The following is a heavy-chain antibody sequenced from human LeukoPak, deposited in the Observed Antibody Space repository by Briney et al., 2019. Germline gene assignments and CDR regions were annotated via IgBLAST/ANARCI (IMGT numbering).Heavy chain of an antibody. Sequence: GAPLRLPCVASGVALGECVVLCVRRTTGKGLEWVSTFKTNSGQVYHAESVRGRFTISRDNSKNTVYLQMSSLRAEDTALYYCARSVPDYTRFDYWGQGALVTVSP. J-gene: IGHJ4*02. D-gene: IGHD4-11*01. CDR2: FKTNSGQV. CDR1: GVALGECV. CDR3: ARSVPDYTRFDY. V-gene: IGHV3-23*01.